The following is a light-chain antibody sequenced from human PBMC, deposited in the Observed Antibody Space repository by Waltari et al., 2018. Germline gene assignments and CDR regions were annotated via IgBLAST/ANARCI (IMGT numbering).Light chain of an antibody. Sequence: DIQMTQSPSSLSASVGDRVTITCQASHDISNYLNWYQQKPGKAPKLLIYDASNLETGVPSRFSGSGSETDFTLTISSLQAEDVAVYYCQEYFSAPYTFGQGTKLEI. V-gene: IGKV1-33*01. CDR3: QEYFSAPYT. J-gene: IGKJ2*01. CDR2: DAS. CDR1: HDISNY.